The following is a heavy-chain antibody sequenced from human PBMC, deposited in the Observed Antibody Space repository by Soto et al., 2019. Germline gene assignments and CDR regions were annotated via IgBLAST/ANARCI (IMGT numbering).Heavy chain of an antibody. CDR3: ARSPYGDYSSVFDY. Sequence: SETLSLTCTVSGGSISSGGYYWSWIRQHPGKGLEWIGYIYYSGSTYYNPSLKSRVTISVDTSKNQFSLKLSSVTAADTAVYYCARSPYGDYSSVFDYWGQGTLVTVSS. D-gene: IGHD4-17*01. J-gene: IGHJ4*02. V-gene: IGHV4-31*03. CDR2: IYYSGST. CDR1: GGSISSGGYY.